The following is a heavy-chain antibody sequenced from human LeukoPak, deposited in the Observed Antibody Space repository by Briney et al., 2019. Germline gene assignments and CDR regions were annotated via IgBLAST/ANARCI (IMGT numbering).Heavy chain of an antibody. CDR2: INHSGST. J-gene: IGHJ3*02. CDR1: GGSFSGYY. Sequence: SETLSLTCAVYGGSFSGYYWSWIRQPPGKGLEWVGEINHSGSTNYNPSLKSRVTISVDTSKNQFSLKLSSVTAADTAVYYCARGFQYCSGGSCSDAFDIWGQGTMVTVSS. V-gene: IGHV4-34*01. D-gene: IGHD2-15*01. CDR3: ARGFQYCSGGSCSDAFDI.